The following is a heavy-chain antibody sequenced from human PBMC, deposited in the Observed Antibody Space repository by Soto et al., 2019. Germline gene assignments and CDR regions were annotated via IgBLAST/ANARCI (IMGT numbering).Heavy chain of an antibody. CDR3: ASIRRRGAPTQYCTNGVCSAFDY. J-gene: IGHJ4*02. CDR1: GFTFSSYS. D-gene: IGHD2-8*01. V-gene: IGHV3-48*01. Sequence: GGSLRLSCAASGFTFSSYSMNWVRQAPGKGLEWVSYISSSSSTIYYADSVKGRFTISRDNAKNSLYLQMNSLRAEDTAVYYCASIRRRGAPTQYCTNGVCSAFDYWGQGTLVTVSS. CDR2: ISSSSSTI.